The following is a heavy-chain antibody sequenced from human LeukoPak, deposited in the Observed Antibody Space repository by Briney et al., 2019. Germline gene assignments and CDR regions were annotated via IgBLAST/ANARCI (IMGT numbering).Heavy chain of an antibody. J-gene: IGHJ4*02. D-gene: IGHD1-14*01. V-gene: IGHV3-23*01. CDR3: AKDRSGTNSDFDY. CDR1: GFSFSSYA. CDR2: ISASGGTT. Sequence: PGGSLRLSCAASGFSFSSYAMTWVRQAPGKGLEWVSAISASGGTTYYVDSVKGRFTISGDNAKNTLYLQMNSLRAEDTAVYYCAKDRSGTNSDFDYWGQGTLVTVSS.